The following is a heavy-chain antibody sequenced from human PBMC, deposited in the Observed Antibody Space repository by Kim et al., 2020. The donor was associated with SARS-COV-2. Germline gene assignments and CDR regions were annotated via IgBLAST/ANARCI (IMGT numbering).Heavy chain of an antibody. D-gene: IGHD5-18*01. CDR3: ARVGYRPVGDY. Sequence: SETLSLTCTVSGYSISSGYYWGWIRQPPGKGLEWIGSIYHSGSTYYNPSLKSRVTISVDTSKNQFSLKLSSVTAADTAVYYCARVGYRPVGDYWGQGTLVTVSS. CDR1: GYSISSGYY. V-gene: IGHV4-38-2*02. J-gene: IGHJ4*02. CDR2: IYHSGST.